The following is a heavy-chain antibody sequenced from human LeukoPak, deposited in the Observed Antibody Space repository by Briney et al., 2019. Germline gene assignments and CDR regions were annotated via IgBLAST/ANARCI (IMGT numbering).Heavy chain of an antibody. J-gene: IGHJ5*02. V-gene: IGHV3-9*01. CDR3: AREGSRITMVRGTLNWFEP. Sequence: GGSLRLSCAASGFTFDDYAMHWGRQAPGKGLEWVSGIIWNSGSIGYADSVKGRFTISRDNSKNTLYLQMNSLRAGDTAVYYCAREGSRITMVRGTLNWFEPWGQGTLVTVSS. CDR2: IIWNSGSI. CDR1: GFTFDDYA. D-gene: IGHD3-10*01.